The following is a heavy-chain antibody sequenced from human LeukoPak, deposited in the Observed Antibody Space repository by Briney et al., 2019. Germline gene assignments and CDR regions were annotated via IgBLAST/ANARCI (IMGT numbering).Heavy chain of an antibody. J-gene: IGHJ4*02. V-gene: IGHV4-59*01. CDR2: ISYSGST. CDR1: GGSISSCY. CDR3: ARAQSNMYGDYGRLFDY. Sequence: SETLSLTCTVSGGSISSCYWNWIRQSPGKGLEWIGYISYSGSTNYNPSLKSRVTISVDTSKNQFSLKMNSVTAADTAVYYCARAQSNMYGDYGRLFDYWGQGTLVTVSS. D-gene: IGHD4-17*01.